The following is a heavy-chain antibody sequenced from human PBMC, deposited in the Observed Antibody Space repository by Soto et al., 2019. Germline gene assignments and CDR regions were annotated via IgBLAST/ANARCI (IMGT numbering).Heavy chain of an antibody. V-gene: IGHV3-9*01. D-gene: IGHD6-19*01. Sequence: EMQLVESGGGLVPPGRSLRLSCAGFGFKFEDYAMHWVRQVPGKGLEWVSYINWNSGKVKYADSVKGRFTIYRDKAKNYLYLHMTSLKSEDTALYYCAKAGCSDANCHFWALESWGQGTLVSVSS. CDR2: INWNSGKV. J-gene: IGHJ4*02. CDR1: GFKFEDYA. CDR3: AKAGCSDANCHFWALES.